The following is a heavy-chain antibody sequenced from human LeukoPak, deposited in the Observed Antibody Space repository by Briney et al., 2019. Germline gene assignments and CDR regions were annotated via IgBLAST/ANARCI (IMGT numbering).Heavy chain of an antibody. D-gene: IGHD1-26*01. CDR3: AQMNRWDATNSFFDY. V-gene: IGHV2-70*11. CDR2: FYWDDDK. J-gene: IGHJ4*02. CDR1: GFSLSTSGMC. Sequence: SGPALVKPTQTLTLTCTFSGFSLSTSGMCVSWIRQPPGKALEWLARFYWDDDKYYSTSLKTRLTISKDTSKNQGVLTMTNLDPVDTATYYCAQMNRWDATNSFFDYWGQGTLVTVSS.